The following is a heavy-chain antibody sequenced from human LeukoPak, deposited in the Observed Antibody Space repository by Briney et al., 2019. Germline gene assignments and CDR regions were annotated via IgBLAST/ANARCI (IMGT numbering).Heavy chain of an antibody. CDR1: GFTFSSYS. D-gene: IGHD2-15*01. CDR2: ISSSSTYI. Sequence: GGSLRLSCAASGFTFSSYSMNWVRQALGKGVEFVSSISSSSTYIYYADSLKGRFTISRDNAKNSLYLQMNSLRAEDTAVYYCARAVSGGSTENYWGQGTLVTVSS. J-gene: IGHJ4*02. V-gene: IGHV3-21*01. CDR3: ARAVSGGSTENY.